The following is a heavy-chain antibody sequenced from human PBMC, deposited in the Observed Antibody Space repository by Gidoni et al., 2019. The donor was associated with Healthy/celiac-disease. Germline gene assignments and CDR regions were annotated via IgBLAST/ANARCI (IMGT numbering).Heavy chain of an antibody. CDR1: GGSISSGGYY. Sequence: QVQLQESGPGLVKPSQTLSLTCTVSGGSISSGGYYWSWIRQHPGKGLEWIGYIYYSGSTYYNPSLKSRVTISVDTSKNQFSLKLSSVTAADTAVYYCARDPKMVRGVIRYYYGMDVWGQGTTVTVSS. D-gene: IGHD3-10*01. CDR2: IYYSGST. J-gene: IGHJ6*02. V-gene: IGHV4-31*03. CDR3: ARDPKMVRGVIRYYYGMDV.